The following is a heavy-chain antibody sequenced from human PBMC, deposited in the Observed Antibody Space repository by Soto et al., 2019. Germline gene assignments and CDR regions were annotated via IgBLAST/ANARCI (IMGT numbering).Heavy chain of an antibody. D-gene: IGHD5-12*01. Sequence: EVQVLESGGGLVQPGGSLRLSCAASGFSFDDYAMTWVCQAAGKGLEWVSATSGSGDNTYYADSVKGRFTISRDNSKNTLYLQLNSLRAEDTAVYYCAKGYYSGYDLAYFDYWGQGTLVTVSS. CDR2: TSGSGDNT. CDR3: AKGYYSGYDLAYFDY. J-gene: IGHJ4*02. CDR1: GFSFDDYA. V-gene: IGHV3-23*01.